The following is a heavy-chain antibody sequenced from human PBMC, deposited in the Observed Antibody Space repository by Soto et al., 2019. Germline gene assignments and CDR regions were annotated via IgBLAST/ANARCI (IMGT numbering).Heavy chain of an antibody. Sequence: GGSLRLSCAASGFTFDEYAMHRVRQPPGKGLEWVSLISWDGSNRYYADSVQGRFTISRDNSKYSLYLEMNSLRPEDTAWYYCAKDISRGPSKNYDFWSGPDYWGQGTLVTVSS. J-gene: IGHJ4*02. CDR1: GFTFDEYA. CDR3: AKDISRGPSKNYDFWSGPDY. D-gene: IGHD3-3*01. CDR2: ISWDGSNR. V-gene: IGHV3-43D*04.